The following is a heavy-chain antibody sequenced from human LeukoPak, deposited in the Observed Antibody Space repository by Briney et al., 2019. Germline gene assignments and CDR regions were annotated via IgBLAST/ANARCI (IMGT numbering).Heavy chain of an antibody. J-gene: IGHJ5*01. Sequence: GGPLRLSCAASEFTFSTYLMTWVRQAPGKGLEWVANIKQDGSEKYYADSVRGRFTISRDDGKKSLYLQMNSLRVEDTAVYYCAGERPSSSWYDFWGQGTLVTVSS. D-gene: IGHD6-13*01. V-gene: IGHV3-7*01. CDR1: EFTFSTYL. CDR3: AGERPSSSWYDF. CDR2: IKQDGSEK.